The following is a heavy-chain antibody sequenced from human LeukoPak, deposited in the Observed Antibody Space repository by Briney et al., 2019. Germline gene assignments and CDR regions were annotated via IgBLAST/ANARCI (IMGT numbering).Heavy chain of an antibody. Sequence: GGSLRLSCAASGFTFSSYEMNWVRQAPGKGLEWVSYISSSGSTIYYADSVKGRFTISRDNAKNSLYLQMNSLRAEDTAVYYCARGYYGSGSYYDGYWGQGTLVTVSS. CDR2: ISSSGSTI. J-gene: IGHJ4*02. CDR1: GFTFSSYE. D-gene: IGHD3-10*01. CDR3: ARGYYGSGSYYDGY. V-gene: IGHV3-48*03.